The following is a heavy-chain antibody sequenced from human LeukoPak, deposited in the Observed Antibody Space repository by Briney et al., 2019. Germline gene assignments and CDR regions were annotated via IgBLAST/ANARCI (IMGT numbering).Heavy chain of an antibody. CDR3: ARFGLAVAGYYFDY. Sequence: SQTLSLTCTVSGGSISSGNYYWSWIRQPAGKGLEWIGRIYTRGSTKYTPSLKSRVTMSVDTSKNQFSLNLSSVTAADTAVYYCARFGLAVAGYYFDYWGQGTLVTVSS. CDR1: GGSISSGNYY. CDR2: IYTRGST. J-gene: IGHJ4*02. V-gene: IGHV4-61*02. D-gene: IGHD6-19*01.